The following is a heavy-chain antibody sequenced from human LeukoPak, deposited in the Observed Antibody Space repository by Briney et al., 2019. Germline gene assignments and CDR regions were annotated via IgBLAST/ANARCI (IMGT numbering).Heavy chain of an antibody. Sequence: SETLSLTCTVSGGSISSSSYYWGWIRQPPGKGLEWIGSIYYSGSTYYNPSLKSRVTISVDTSKNQFSLKLSSVTAADTAVYYCARGPTYYDYVWGSYRLGRYFDYWGQGTLVTVSS. J-gene: IGHJ4*02. CDR1: GGSISSSSYY. D-gene: IGHD3-16*02. V-gene: IGHV4-39*07. CDR3: ARGPTYYDYVWGSYRLGRYFDY. CDR2: IYYSGST.